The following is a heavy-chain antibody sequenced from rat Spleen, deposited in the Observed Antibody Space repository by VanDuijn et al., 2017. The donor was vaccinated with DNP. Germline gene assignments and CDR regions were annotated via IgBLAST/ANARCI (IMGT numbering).Heavy chain of an antibody. Sequence: EVRLVESGGGLFQPGRSLKLSCAASGFTFSDYYMAWVRQAPTKGLEWVAYISYDGGTTYYGDSVKGRFTISRDKAKSTLYLQMNSLRSEDMATYYCARRSNNVFDFWGQGVMVTVSS. CDR2: ISYDGGTT. CDR1: GFTFSDYY. D-gene: IGHD1-10*01. V-gene: IGHV5-22*01. J-gene: IGHJ2*01. CDR3: ARRSNNVFDF.